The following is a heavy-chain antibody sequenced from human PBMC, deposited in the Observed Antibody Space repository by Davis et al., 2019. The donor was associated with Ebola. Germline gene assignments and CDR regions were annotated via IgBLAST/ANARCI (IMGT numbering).Heavy chain of an antibody. CDR1: GGSISSSNW. D-gene: IGHD6-13*01. CDR3: ARLPLAAAGTLFDY. J-gene: IGHJ4*02. CDR2: IYHSGST. V-gene: IGHV4-4*02. Sequence: SETLSLTCAVSGGSISSSNWWSWVRQPPGKGLEWIGEIYHSGSTNYNPSLKSRVTISVDKSKNQFSLKLSSVTAADTAVYYCARLPLAAAGTLFDYWGQGTLVTVSS.